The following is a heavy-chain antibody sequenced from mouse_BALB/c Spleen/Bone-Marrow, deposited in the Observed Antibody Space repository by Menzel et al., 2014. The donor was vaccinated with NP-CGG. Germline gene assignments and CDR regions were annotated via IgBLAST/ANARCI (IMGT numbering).Heavy chain of an antibody. CDR3: AREGGAYAGFDY. CDR2: ISSGSSTF. Sequence: EVQLVESGGGLVQPGGSRKLSCAASGFTFSSFGMHWVRQAPEKGLEWVAYISSGSSTFYYADKVKGRFTVSRDNPKNTLFLQMTGLRSEDTAMYYCAREGGAYAGFDYWGQRTTLTVSS. D-gene: IGHD2-13*01. CDR1: GFTFSSFG. J-gene: IGHJ2*01. V-gene: IGHV5-17*02.